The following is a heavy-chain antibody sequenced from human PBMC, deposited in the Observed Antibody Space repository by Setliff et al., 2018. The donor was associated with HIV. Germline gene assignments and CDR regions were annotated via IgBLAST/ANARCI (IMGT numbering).Heavy chain of an antibody. Sequence: PGGSLRLSCEASGFTFSSHGMHWLRQAPGKGLEWVTFIRYDGSDIHYADSVKGRFTISRDNSKNTLYVQMNSLRVEDAAVYYCARDPGYSSGRYGLYYYYYMDVWGKGTTVTVSS. CDR2: IRYDGSDI. CDR3: ARDPGYSSGRYGLYYYYYMDV. D-gene: IGHD6-19*01. V-gene: IGHV3-30*02. CDR1: GFTFSSHG. J-gene: IGHJ6*03.